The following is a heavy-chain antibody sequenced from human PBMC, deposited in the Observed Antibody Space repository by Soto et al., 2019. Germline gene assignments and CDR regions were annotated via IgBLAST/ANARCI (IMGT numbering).Heavy chain of an antibody. D-gene: IGHD1-1*01. V-gene: IGHV3-33*01. Sequence: QVQLVESGGGVVQPGGSLRLSCAASGFTFDAYGFHWVRQAPGKGLEWVAVVWSNGNLKYYADSVKGRFTISSDSSKRALNLQLNSLRADATAVYYCARIQLDTIMALDYWGQGTLVTVSS. CDR1: GFTFDAYG. CDR3: ARIQLDTIMALDY. CDR2: VWSNGNLK. J-gene: IGHJ4*02.